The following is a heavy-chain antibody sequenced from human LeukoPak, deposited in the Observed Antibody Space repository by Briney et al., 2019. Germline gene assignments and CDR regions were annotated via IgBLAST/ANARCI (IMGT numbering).Heavy chain of an antibody. J-gene: IGHJ5*02. V-gene: IGHV1-2*02. D-gene: IGHD5-12*01. CDR3: AREGVVATIGANWFDP. CDR1: GYAFTGYY. Sequence: ASVKVSCKASGYAFTGYYMHWVRQAPGQGLEWMGWINPNSGGTNYAQKFQGRVTMTRDTSISTAYMELSRLRSDDTAVYYCAREGVVATIGANWFDPWGQGTLVTVSS. CDR2: INPNSGGT.